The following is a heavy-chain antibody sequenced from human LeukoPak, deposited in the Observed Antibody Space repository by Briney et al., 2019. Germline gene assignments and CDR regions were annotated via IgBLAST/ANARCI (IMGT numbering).Heavy chain of an antibody. Sequence: SQTLSVTCAITEDRVSSTSAASNCISHSPSTLLEWLGRTYYRSRWYNDYAVSVKGRIIINPDTSKNQFSLQLNSVTPEDTAVYYCVSHYFDLWGRGTLVTVSS. D-gene: IGHD5-12*01. CDR2: TYYRSRWYN. CDR3: VSHYFDL. V-gene: IGHV6-1*01. CDR1: EDRVSSTSAA. J-gene: IGHJ2*01.